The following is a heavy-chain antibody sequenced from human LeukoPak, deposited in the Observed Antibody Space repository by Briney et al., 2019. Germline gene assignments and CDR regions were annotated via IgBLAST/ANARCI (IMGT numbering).Heavy chain of an antibody. CDR2: ISFDGSNK. J-gene: IGHJ4*02. V-gene: IGHV3-30*18. Sequence: AGGPLRLSCVASGFTFNNYGMHWVRQAPGKGLEWVAFISFDGSNKYHSDSLKGRFTISRDNSKNTLYLQMNGLRAEDTAVYYCSKGGYYGSGSNYNGRFYWGQGTLVTVSS. D-gene: IGHD3-10*01. CDR3: SKGGYYGSGSNYNGRFY. CDR1: GFTFNNYG.